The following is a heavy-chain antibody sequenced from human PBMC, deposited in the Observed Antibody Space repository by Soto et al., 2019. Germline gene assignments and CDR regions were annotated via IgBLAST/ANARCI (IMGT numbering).Heavy chain of an antibody. CDR3: ARDAPPDDY. CDR2: ISSSTI. Sequence: EVQLVESGGGLVQPGGSLRLSCAASGFTFSSYSMNWVRQAPGKGLEWVSYISSSTIYYADSVKGRFTISRDNAKNSLYLQMNSLRAEDKAVYYCARDAPPDDYWGQGTLVTVSS. J-gene: IGHJ4*02. V-gene: IGHV3-48*01. CDR1: GFTFSSYS.